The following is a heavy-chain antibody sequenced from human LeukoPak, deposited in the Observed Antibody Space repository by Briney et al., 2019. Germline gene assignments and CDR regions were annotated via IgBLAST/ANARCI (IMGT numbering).Heavy chain of an antibody. Sequence: ASVKVSCKASGGTFSSYAISWVRQAPGQGLEWMGGIIPIFGTANYAQKFQGRVTITTVESTSTAYMELSSLRSEDTAVYYCASQRGSGSHIRYYFDYWGQGTLVTVSS. CDR2: IIPIFGTA. D-gene: IGHD3-10*01. V-gene: IGHV1-69*05. J-gene: IGHJ4*02. CDR3: ASQRGSGSHIRYYFDY. CDR1: GGTFSSYA.